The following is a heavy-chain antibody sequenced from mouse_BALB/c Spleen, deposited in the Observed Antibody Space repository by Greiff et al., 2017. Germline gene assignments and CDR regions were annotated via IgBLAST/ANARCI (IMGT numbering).Heavy chain of an antibody. CDR2: ISSGSSTI. CDR1: GFTFSSFG. D-gene: IGHD1-1*01. CDR3: ARQETTVVATDY. V-gene: IGHV5-17*02. Sequence: EVNVVESGGGLVQPGGSRKLSCAASGFTFSSFGMHWVRQAPEKGLEWVAYISSGSSTIYYADTVKGRFTISRDNPKNTLFLQMTSLRSEDTAMYYCARQETTVVATDYWGQGTTLTVSS. J-gene: IGHJ2*01.